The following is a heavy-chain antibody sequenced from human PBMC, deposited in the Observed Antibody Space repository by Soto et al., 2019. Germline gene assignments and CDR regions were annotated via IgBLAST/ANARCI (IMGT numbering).Heavy chain of an antibody. Sequence: EVQLVESGGGLVKPGGSLRLSCAASGFIFSNAWMHWVRQAPGKGLEWVGRIKSKPNGGTIDYAAPAKGRFTFSRDDAENTLYMQVSSLKTEDTAVYYCTTDLGAKKIVDWGQGTLVTVSS. D-gene: IGHD1-26*01. CDR2: IKSKPNGGTI. CDR3: TTDLGAKKIVD. V-gene: IGHV3-15*07. CDR1: GFIFSNAW. J-gene: IGHJ4*02.